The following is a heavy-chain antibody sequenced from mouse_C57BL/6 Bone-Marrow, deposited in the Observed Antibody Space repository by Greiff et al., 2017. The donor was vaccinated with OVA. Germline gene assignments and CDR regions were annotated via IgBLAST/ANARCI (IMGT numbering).Heavy chain of an antibody. D-gene: IGHD3-3*01. J-gene: IGHJ3*01. V-gene: IGHV8-8*01. Sequence: VTLKESGPGIFQPSPTPRLTFFFSGVLLSPFGLGVGWIRQPSGKGLEWLAHIWWDDDKYYNPALKSRLTISKDTSKNQVFLKIANVDTADTATYYCARMLAWFAYWGQGTLVTVSA. CDR1: GVLLSPFGLG. CDR2: IWWDDDK. CDR3: ARMLAWFAY.